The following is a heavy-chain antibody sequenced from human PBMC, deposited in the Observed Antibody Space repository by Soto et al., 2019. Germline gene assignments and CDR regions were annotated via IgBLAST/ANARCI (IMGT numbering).Heavy chain of an antibody. D-gene: IGHD3-3*01. V-gene: IGHV4-59*01. Sequence: SETLSLTCTVSGGSISSYYWIWIRRSPGKGLDWIAYISYSGSTNYNPSLKSRVTMSVDTSKNQFSLKLSSVTAADTAVYYCARIQGRRFLEWLSAYYFDYWGQGTLVTVSS. J-gene: IGHJ4*02. CDR2: ISYSGST. CDR1: GGSISSYY. CDR3: ARIQGRRFLEWLSAYYFDY.